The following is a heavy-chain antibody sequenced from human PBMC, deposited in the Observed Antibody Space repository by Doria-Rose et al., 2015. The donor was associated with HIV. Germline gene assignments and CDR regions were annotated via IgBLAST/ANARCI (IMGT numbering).Heavy chain of an antibody. J-gene: IGHJ4*02. D-gene: IGHD3-16*01. V-gene: IGHV3-9*01. CDR3: AKDFRFRELMPSLDY. Sequence: EVQLVESGGGLLQPGRALRLSCAASGFRFDDYAMHWVRQTPGKGLEWVAGISWNSDTIDYADSVKGRFTISRDNAKNSLYLQMNSLRPEDTALYYCAKDFRFRELMPSLDYWGQGTLVTVSS. CDR1: GFRFDDYA. CDR2: ISWNSDTI.